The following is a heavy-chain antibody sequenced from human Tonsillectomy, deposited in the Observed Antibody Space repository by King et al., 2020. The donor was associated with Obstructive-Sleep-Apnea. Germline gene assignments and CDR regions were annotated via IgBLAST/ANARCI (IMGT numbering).Heavy chain of an antibody. CDR2: INWNGGNI. J-gene: IGHJ5*02. Sequence: QLVQSGGGVVRPGGSLRLSCAASGFTFDDYAMSWFRQAPGKGLEWVSSINWNGGNIRYADSVKGRLTISRDNTKNSLYLQMNSLRAEDTALYHCARDRTYYHGSGSEWWFDPWGQGTLVSVSS. CDR3: ARDRTYYHGSGSEWWFDP. D-gene: IGHD3-10*01. CDR1: GFTFDDYA. V-gene: IGHV3-20*01.